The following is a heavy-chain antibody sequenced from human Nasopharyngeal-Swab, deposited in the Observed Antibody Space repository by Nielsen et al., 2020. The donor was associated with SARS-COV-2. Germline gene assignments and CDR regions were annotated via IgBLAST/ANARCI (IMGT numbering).Heavy chain of an antibody. V-gene: IGHV3-48*02. CDR2: ISSSSSTI. J-gene: IGHJ3*02. CDR1: GFTFSSYS. D-gene: IGHD3-22*01. Sequence: GGSLRLSCAASGFTFSSYSMNWVRQAPGKGLEWVSYISSSSSTIYYADSVKGRFTTSRDNAKNSLYLQMNSLRDEDTAVYYCARDKVVVIKGDDAFDIWGQGTMVTVSS. CDR3: ARDKVVVIKGDDAFDI.